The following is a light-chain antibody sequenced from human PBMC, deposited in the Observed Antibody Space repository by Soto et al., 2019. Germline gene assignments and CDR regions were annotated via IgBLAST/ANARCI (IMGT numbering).Light chain of an antibody. V-gene: IGKV3-15*01. J-gene: IGKJ1*01. CDR1: QSISSN. Sequence: EIVMSLSPATLSVYPGEGATLSCRASQSISSNLAWYEQKPGRAPRLLIYDASTRATGIPARFSGRGSGTEFTLTISSLQSEDFALYYCQQYGSSPRTFGQGTKVDVK. CDR3: QQYGSSPRT. CDR2: DAS.